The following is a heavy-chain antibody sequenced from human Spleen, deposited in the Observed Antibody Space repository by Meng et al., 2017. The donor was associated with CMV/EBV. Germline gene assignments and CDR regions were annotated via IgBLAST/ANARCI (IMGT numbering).Heavy chain of an antibody. CDR1: GGSISSSSYY. D-gene: IGHD6-19*01. V-gene: IGHV4-39*01. J-gene: IGHJ4*02. Sequence: GSLRLSCTVSGGSISSSSYYWGWIRQPPGKGLEWIGSIYYSGSTYYNPSLKSRVTISVDTSKNQFSLKLSSVTAADTAVYYCARVYSSGWYEGGDDYFDYWGQGTLVTVSS. CDR3: ARVYSSGWYEGGDDYFDY. CDR2: IYYSGST.